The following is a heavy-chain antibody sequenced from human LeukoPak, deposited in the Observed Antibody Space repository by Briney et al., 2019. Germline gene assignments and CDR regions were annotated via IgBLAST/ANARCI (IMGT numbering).Heavy chain of an antibody. V-gene: IGHV4-38-2*02. D-gene: IGHD3-22*01. J-gene: IGHJ3*02. CDR2: INTSGST. CDR3: ARGGMIVVVNDAFDI. CDR1: GYSISSDYY. Sequence: SETLSLTCTVSGYSISSDYYWGWIRQPPGKGLEWIGRINTSGSTYYNPSLKSRVTISVDTSKNQFSLKLSSVTAADTAVYYCARGGMIVVVNDAFDIWGQGTMVTVSS.